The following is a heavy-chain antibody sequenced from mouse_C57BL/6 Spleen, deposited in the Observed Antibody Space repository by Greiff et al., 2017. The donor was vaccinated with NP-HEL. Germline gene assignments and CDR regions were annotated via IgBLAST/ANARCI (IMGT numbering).Heavy chain of an antibody. D-gene: IGHD3-2*02. CDR2: IHPNSGST. Sequence: QVQLQQPGAELVKPGASVKLSCKASGYTFTSYWMHWVKQRPGQGLEWIGMIHPNSGSTNYNEKFKSKATLTVDKSSSTAYMQLSSLTSEDSAVYNCARSTAQALYYIDYWGQGTTLTDSS. CDR3: ARSTAQALYYIDY. J-gene: IGHJ2*01. CDR1: GYTFTSYW. V-gene: IGHV1-64*01.